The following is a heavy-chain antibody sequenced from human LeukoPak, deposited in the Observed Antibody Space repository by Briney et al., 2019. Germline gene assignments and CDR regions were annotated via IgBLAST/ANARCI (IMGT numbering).Heavy chain of an antibody. D-gene: IGHD3-10*01. J-gene: IGHJ4*02. Sequence: SETLSLTCTVSGGSISNYYWRWIRQPAGMGLEWIGRIYASGSTNYNPSLKSRVTMSVDTSTNQFSLNLSSVTAADTAVYYCARTSARGAQFDYWGQGTLVTVSS. CDR2: IYASGST. V-gene: IGHV4-4*07. CDR3: ARTSARGAQFDY. CDR1: GGSISNYY.